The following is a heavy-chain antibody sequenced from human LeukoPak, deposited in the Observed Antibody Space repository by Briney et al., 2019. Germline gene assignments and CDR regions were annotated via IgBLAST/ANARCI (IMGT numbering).Heavy chain of an antibody. CDR2: ISSSGSTI. CDR3: AKGRYSSSSYFDY. D-gene: IGHD6-6*01. CDR1: AFTFSSYE. V-gene: IGHV3-48*03. Sequence: PGGSLRLSCAASAFTFSSYEMNWVRQAPGKGLEWVSYISSSGSTIYYADTVKGRFTISRDNAKNSLYLQMNSLRAEDTAVYYCAKGRYSSSSYFDYWGQGTLVTVSS. J-gene: IGHJ4*02.